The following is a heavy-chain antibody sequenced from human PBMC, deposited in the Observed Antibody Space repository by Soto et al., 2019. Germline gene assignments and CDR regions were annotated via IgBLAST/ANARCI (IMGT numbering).Heavy chain of an antibody. J-gene: IGHJ4*02. V-gene: IGHV1-69*01. D-gene: IGHD6-13*01. Sequence: QAQVVQSGAEVRKPGSSVKVSCKASEGTFNSYAIAWVRQAPGQGLGWMGGIIPFYNTLNYAQKFQDRVTITADDSTKTVYMELSSLRSDDTAVYFCASGASRWYPYFFDSWAQGTLVTVSS. CDR3: ASGASRWYPYFFDS. CDR1: EGTFNSYA. CDR2: IIPFYNTL.